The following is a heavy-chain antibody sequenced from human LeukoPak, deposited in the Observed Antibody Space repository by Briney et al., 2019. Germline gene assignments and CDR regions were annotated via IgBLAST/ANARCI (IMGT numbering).Heavy chain of an antibody. D-gene: IGHD2/OR15-2a*01. V-gene: IGHV4-61*01. CDR1: GGSVSSGSYY. CDR2: IYYSGST. J-gene: IGHJ4*02. Sequence: SETLSLTCTVSGGSVSSGSYYWSWIRQPPGKGLEWIGYIYYSGSTNYNPSLKSRVTISVDTSKNQFSLKLSSVTAADTAVYYCARDRSFPPYYFDYWGRGTLVTVSS. CDR3: ARDRSFPPYYFDY.